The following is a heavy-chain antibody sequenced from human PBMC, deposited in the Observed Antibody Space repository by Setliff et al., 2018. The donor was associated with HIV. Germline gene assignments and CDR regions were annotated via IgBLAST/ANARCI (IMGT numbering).Heavy chain of an antibody. CDR1: GGSISSSNW. V-gene: IGHV4-4*02. Sequence: PSETLSLTCAVSGGSISSSNWWSWVRKPPGKGLEWIGEIYHSGSTNYNTSLQSRVSISVDKSKNQFSLKLSSVTAADTAVYDCAGGLGEAVAGGDAYDIWGQGTMVTVSS. J-gene: IGHJ3*02. CDR2: IYHSGST. CDR3: AGGLGEAVAGGDAYDI. D-gene: IGHD6-19*01.